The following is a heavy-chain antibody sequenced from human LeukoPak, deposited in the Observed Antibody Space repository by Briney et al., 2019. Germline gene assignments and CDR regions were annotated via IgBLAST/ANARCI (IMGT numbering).Heavy chain of an antibody. D-gene: IGHD2-2*01. CDR3: AGVDAPAYYYYMDV. CDR2: IIPIFGTA. CDR1: GGTFSSYA. V-gene: IGHV1-69*01. J-gene: IGHJ6*03. Sequence: GSSVKVSCKASGGTFSSYAISWVRQAPGQGLEWMGGIIPIFGTANYAQKFQGRVTITADESTSTAYMELSSLRSEDTAVYYCAGVDAPAYYYYMDVSGKGTTVTVSS.